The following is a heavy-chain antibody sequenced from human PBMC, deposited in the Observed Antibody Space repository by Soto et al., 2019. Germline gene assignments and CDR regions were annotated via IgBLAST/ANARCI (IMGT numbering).Heavy chain of an antibody. CDR2: TYYMSRWYN. CDR1: GYSLSNNSAA. Sequence: SHTLSLTCVISGYSLSNNSAALNWIRQSPSRGLEWLGRTYYMSRWYNHYAASVKSRITIKPETSKNQFSLHLKSVTTEDSAVYYRARDQGILATIAQWGQGTLVTVSS. D-gene: IGHD5-12*01. V-gene: IGHV6-1*01. CDR3: ARDQGILATIAQ. J-gene: IGHJ4*02.